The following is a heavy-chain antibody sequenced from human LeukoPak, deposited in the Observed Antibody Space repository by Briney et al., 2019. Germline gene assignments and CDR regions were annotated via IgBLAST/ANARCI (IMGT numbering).Heavy chain of an antibody. CDR1: GFTVSSNY. Sequence: GGSLRLSCAASGFTVSSNYMSWVRQAPGKGLVWVSRINSDGSSTSYADSVKGRFTISRDNAKNTLYLQMNGLRAEDTAVYYCARTLGYCSGGSCYWQIDAFDIWGQGTMVTVSS. J-gene: IGHJ3*02. V-gene: IGHV3-74*01. CDR3: ARTLGYCSGGSCYWQIDAFDI. CDR2: INSDGSST. D-gene: IGHD2-15*01.